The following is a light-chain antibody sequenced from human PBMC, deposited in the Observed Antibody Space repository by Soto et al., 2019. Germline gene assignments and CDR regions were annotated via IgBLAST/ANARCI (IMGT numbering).Light chain of an antibody. CDR3: HQYGSSPST. V-gene: IGKV3-20*01. CDR2: GAS. CDR1: QSVSSSY. Sequence: IMLAQSRGALCLARGESTSRSCRASQSVSSSYLAWYQQKPGQAPRLLIYGASYRATGIPDRFSGSGSGTDFTLTISRLEPEDFAVYYCHQYGSSPSTFGQGTKVDIK. J-gene: IGKJ1*01.